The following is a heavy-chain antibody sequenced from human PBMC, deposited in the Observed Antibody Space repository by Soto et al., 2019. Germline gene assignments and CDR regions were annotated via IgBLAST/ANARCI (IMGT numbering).Heavy chain of an antibody. CDR1: GFIFSNYG. D-gene: IGHD3-3*01. CDR3: ASVLEGPHYDFWSGSGAFDP. J-gene: IGHJ5*02. V-gene: IGHV3-30*03. Sequence: GGSLRLSCVASGFIFSNYGMNWVRQAPGKGLEWVAIISYDGDNEYYADSVKGRFTISRDNSKNTLYLQMKSLRTEDTAVYYCASVLEGPHYDFWSGSGAFDPWGQGTLVTVSS. CDR2: ISYDGDNE.